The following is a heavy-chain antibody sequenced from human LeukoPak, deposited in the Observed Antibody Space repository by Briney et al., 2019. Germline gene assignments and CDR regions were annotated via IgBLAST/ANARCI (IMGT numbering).Heavy chain of an antibody. CDR2: IIPIFGTA. D-gene: IGHD1-1*01. J-gene: IGHJ6*04. Sequence: SVKVSCKASGGTFSSYAISWVRQAPGQGLEWMGGIIPIFGTANYAQKFQGRVTITTDESTSTAYMELSSLRSEDTAVYYCAREDPGDTDLMDVWGKGTTVTVSS. CDR1: GGTFSSYA. V-gene: IGHV1-69*05. CDR3: AREDPGDTDLMDV.